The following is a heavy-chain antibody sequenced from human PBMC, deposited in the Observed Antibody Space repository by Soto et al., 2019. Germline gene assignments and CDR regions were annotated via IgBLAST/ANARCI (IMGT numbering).Heavy chain of an antibody. CDR2: ITHSGTYV. D-gene: IGHD5-12*01. J-gene: IGHJ4*02. V-gene: IGHV3-21*01. CDR3: ARARGNDWYSDY. Sequence: GGSLRLSCTASGFNFSEYSMSWVRQAPGKGLEWVSSITHSGTYVYYADSVKGRFTISRDSASNSLFLQMTSLRAEDTAFYHCARARGNDWYSDYWGQGTLVTVSS. CDR1: GFNFSEYS.